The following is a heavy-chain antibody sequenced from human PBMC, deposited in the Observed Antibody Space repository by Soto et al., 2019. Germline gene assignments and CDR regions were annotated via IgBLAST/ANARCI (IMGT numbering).Heavy chain of an antibody. CDR2: IYYSGTT. CDR3: ARLQGYCISSSGHGHYAMDV. CDR1: SASISSSSYT. Sequence: QLQLQESGPGLVKPSETLSLTCTVSSASISSSSYTWGWIRQPPGKGLEGIGSIYYSGTTYYNPSLNSQVTLSADTSQNKFHLKVTSVTAADTDVYYCARLQGYCISSSGHGHYAMDVLGQGTTVTVSS. J-gene: IGHJ6*02. D-gene: IGHD2-2*01. V-gene: IGHV4-39*01.